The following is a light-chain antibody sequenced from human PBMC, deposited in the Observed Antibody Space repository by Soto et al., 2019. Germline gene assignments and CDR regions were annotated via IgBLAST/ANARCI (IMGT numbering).Light chain of an antibody. CDR1: QSVSSY. Sequence: EIVLTQSPATLSLSPGERATLSCRASQSVSSYLTGYQQKPGQAPRLLIYDASNRATGIPARFSGNGYGTDFTLTISSIDPEDFAFYCCPQRSDWPITFGQGTLLEIK. V-gene: IGKV3-11*01. CDR3: PQRSDWPIT. CDR2: DAS. J-gene: IGKJ5*01.